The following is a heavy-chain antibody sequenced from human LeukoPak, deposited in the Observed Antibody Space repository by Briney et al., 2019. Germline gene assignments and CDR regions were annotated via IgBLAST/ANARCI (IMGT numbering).Heavy chain of an antibody. D-gene: IGHD5-18*01. V-gene: IGHV4-4*02. CDR3: AREEIQRQIFDY. Sequence: SETLSLTCAVSGGSISSSNWWSWVRQPPGKGLEWIGEIFHSGSTNYNPSLKSRVTISVDTSKNQFSLQLSSVTAADTAVYYCAREEIQRQIFDYWGQGTLVTVSS. CDR1: GGSISSSNW. CDR2: IFHSGST. J-gene: IGHJ4*02.